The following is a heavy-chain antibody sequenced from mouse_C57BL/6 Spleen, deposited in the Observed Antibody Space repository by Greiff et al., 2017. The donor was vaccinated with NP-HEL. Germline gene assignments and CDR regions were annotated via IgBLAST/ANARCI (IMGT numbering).Heavy chain of an antibody. Sequence: EVQLQQSGPELVKPGASVKISCKASGYTFTDYYMNWVKQSHGKSLEWIGDINPNNGGTSYNQKFKGKATLTVDKSSSTAYMELRSLTSEDSAVYYCAIVATGDFDYWGQGTTLTVSS. CDR2: INPNNGGT. CDR3: AIVATGDFDY. V-gene: IGHV1-26*01. D-gene: IGHD1-1*01. J-gene: IGHJ2*01. CDR1: GYTFTDYY.